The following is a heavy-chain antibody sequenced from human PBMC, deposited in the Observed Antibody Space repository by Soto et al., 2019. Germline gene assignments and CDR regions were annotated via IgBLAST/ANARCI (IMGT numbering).Heavy chain of an antibody. Sequence: PGGSLRHSCAASDVTFSNAWMNRVSQAPGKGLEWVSAISGSGGSTYYADSVKGRFTISRDNSKNTLYLQMNSLRAEDTAIYYCAKDSHWAIISPTHDYWGHGTLVTV. D-gene: IGHD2-2*01. CDR1: DVTFSNAW. J-gene: IGHJ4*01. V-gene: IGHV3-23*01. CDR3: AKDSHWAIISPTHDY. CDR2: ISGSGGST.